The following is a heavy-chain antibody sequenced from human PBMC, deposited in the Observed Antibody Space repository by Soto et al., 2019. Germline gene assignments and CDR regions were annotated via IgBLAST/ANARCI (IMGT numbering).Heavy chain of an antibody. D-gene: IGHD3-22*01. V-gene: IGHV1-69*13. CDR1: GGTFSSYA. CDR2: IIPIFGTA. Sequence: GASVKVSCKASGGTFSSYAISWVRQAPGQGLEWMGGIIPIFGTANYAQKFQGRVTITADESTSTAYMELSSLRSEDTAVYYCARSIFENYYDSSGYFDYWGQGTLVTVSS. CDR3: ARSIFENYYDSSGYFDY. J-gene: IGHJ4*02.